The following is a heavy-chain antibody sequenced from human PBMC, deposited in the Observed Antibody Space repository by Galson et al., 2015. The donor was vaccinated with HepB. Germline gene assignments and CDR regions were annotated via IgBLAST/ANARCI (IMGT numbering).Heavy chain of an antibody. CDR1: GFTFSSYW. J-gene: IGHJ4*02. CDR2: IKQDGSEK. CDR3: AREYFGDCSSTSCYADIVATVFDY. V-gene: IGHV3-7*01. D-gene: IGHD2-2*01. Sequence: SLRLSCAASGFTFSSYWMSWVRQAPGKGLEWVANIKQDGSEKYYVDSVRGRFTISRDNAKNSLYLQMNSLRAEDTAVYYCAREYFGDCSSTSCYADIVATVFDYWGQGTLVTVSS.